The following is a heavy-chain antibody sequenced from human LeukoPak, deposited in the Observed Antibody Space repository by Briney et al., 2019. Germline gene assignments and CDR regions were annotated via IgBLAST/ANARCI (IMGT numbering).Heavy chain of an antibody. V-gene: IGHV4-59*11. D-gene: IGHD2/OR15-2a*01. Sequence: PSETPSLTCTVSGGSISSHYWGWIRQPPGKGLEWIGFIYYSGSINYNPSLKSRVTISVDTSKNQVSLKLSSVTAADTAVYYCASGGYYLPYYFDYWGQGTLVTVSS. J-gene: IGHJ4*02. CDR3: ASGGYYLPYYFDY. CDR2: IYYSGSI. CDR1: GGSISSHY.